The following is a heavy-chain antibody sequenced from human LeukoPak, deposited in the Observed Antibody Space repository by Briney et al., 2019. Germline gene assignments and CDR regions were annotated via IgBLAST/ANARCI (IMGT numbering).Heavy chain of an antibody. CDR2: INPNSGGT. D-gene: IGHD2-21*02. Sequence: ASVKVSCKASGYTFTGYYMHWVRQAPGQGLEWMGWINPNSGGTNYAQKFQGRVTMTRDTSISTAYMELSRLRSDDTAVYYCARVAYCGGDCYSIDYWSQGTLVTVSS. J-gene: IGHJ4*02. CDR1: GYTFTGYY. CDR3: ARVAYCGGDCYSIDY. V-gene: IGHV1-2*02.